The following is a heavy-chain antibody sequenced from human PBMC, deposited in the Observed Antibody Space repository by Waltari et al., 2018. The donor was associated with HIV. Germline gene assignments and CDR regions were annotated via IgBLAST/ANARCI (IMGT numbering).Heavy chain of an antibody. V-gene: IGHV6-1*01. Sequence: QVQLQQSGPGLVKPSQTLSLTCAISGDSVSRNSAAWNWRRQSPSRGLEWLGRTSYSYKWYNHYAVAVQSLITSNPDTSKSQFSLPLNSVTPEDTAVYYCARESGWGSRAYYYGMDVWGQVTTVTVSS. J-gene: IGHJ6*02. CDR2: TSYSYKWYN. CDR3: ARESGWGSRAYYYGMDV. D-gene: IGHD7-27*01. CDR1: GDSVSRNSAA.